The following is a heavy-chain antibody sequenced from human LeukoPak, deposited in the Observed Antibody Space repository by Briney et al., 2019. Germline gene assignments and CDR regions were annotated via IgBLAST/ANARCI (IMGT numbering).Heavy chain of an antibody. CDR3: ARVGSSWYEGDY. V-gene: IGHV4-39*07. D-gene: IGHD6-13*01. CDR1: GGSISSSSYY. J-gene: IGHJ4*02. Sequence: SETLSLTCTVSGGSISSSSYYWGWIRQPPGKGLEWIGSIYYSGSTYYNPSLKSRVTISVDTSKNQFSLKLSSVTAADTAVYYCARVGSSWYEGDYWGQGTLVTVSS. CDR2: IYYSGST.